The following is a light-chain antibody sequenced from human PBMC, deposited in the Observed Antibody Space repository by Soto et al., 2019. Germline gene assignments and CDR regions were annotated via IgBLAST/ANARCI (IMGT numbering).Light chain of an antibody. CDR2: AAA. V-gene: IGKV1D-12*01. CDR3: QQASSFPYT. CDR1: QGVSNW. J-gene: IGKJ2*01. Sequence: DIQMTQSPSSVSASLGDRVTITCRASQGVSNWVAWYQQKPGKAPNLLIYAAATLHNGVPSRFSGSGSETEFTLTINSLQPEDFATYYCQQASSFPYTVGQGTKLEIK.